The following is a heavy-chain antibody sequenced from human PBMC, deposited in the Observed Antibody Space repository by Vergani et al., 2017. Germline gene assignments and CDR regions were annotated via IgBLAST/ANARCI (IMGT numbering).Heavy chain of an antibody. CDR2: INHSGST. CDR3: ARGTAGTTLLVRSAWFDP. Sequence: QVQLQQWGAGLLKPSETLSLTCAVYGGSFSGYYWSWIRQPPGKGLEWIGEINHSGSTNYNPSPKSRVTISVDTSKNQFSLKLSSVTAADTAVYYCARGTAGTTLLVRSAWFDPWGQGTLVTVSS. D-gene: IGHD1-7*01. CDR1: GGSFSGYY. J-gene: IGHJ5*02. V-gene: IGHV4-34*01.